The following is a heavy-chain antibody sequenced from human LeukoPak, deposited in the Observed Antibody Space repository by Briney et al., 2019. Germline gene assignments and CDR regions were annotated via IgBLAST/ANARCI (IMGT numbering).Heavy chain of an antibody. CDR1: GGSISSYY. D-gene: IGHD2-15*01. Sequence: SETLSLTCTVSGGSISSYYWSWIRQPPGKGLEWIGYIYYSGSTNYSPSLKSRVTISVDTAKNQFSLKLSSVTAADTAVYYCAREHCSGGSCYSIYYYYYMDVWGKGTTVTVSS. J-gene: IGHJ6*03. CDR3: AREHCSGGSCYSIYYYYYMDV. CDR2: IYYSGST. V-gene: IGHV4-59*12.